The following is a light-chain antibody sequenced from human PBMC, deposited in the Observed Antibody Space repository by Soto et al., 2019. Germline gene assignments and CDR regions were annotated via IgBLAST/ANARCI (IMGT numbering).Light chain of an antibody. J-gene: IGLJ2*01. CDR1: SSNIGAGYD. Sequence: QSVLTQPPSVSGAPGQRVTLSCTGSSSNIGAGYDVHWYQQLPRRAPKLLSYGNTNRPSGVPDRFSGSKSGTSASLAITGLQAEDEADYYCLSFDSSLSVVFGGGTKLTVL. CDR3: LSFDSSLSVV. V-gene: IGLV1-40*01. CDR2: GNT.